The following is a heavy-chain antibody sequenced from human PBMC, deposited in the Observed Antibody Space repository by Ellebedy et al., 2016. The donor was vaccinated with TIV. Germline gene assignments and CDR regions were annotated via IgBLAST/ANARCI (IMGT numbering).Heavy chain of an antibody. J-gene: IGHJ4*02. CDR2: IKEDGSEK. Sequence: GESLKISXAGSGLTFRSHWMTWVRQAPGKGLEWVASIKEDGSEKYYVDTVTGRFTISRDNAKNTMDLQMNSLRDEDTAVYYCVKGGGFYLGDYWGQGTLVFVSS. CDR1: GLTFRSHW. V-gene: IGHV3-7*01. D-gene: IGHD1-26*01. CDR3: VKGGGFYLGDY.